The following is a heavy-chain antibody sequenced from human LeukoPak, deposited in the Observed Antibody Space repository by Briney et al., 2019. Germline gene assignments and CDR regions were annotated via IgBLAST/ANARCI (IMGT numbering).Heavy chain of an antibody. D-gene: IGHD3-10*01. V-gene: IGHV1-69*13. CDR2: IIPIFGTA. Sequence: SVKVSCKASGGTFSSYAISWVRQAPGQGLEWMGGIIPIFGTANYAQKFQGRVTITADESTSTAYMELSSLRSEDTAVYYCALGEYYGSGSYYIPSYYYGMDVWGQGTTVTVSS. CDR3: ALGEYYGSGSYYIPSYYYGMDV. J-gene: IGHJ6*02. CDR1: GGTFSSYA.